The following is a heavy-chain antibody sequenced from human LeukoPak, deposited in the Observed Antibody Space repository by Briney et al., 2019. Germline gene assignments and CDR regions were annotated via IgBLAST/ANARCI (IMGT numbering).Heavy chain of an antibody. V-gene: IGHV3-7*03. J-gene: IGHJ4*02. D-gene: IGHD6-13*01. CDR1: GFTFSSYW. CDR3: GRSAAAGFFDY. CDR2: IKQDGSEK. Sequence: GGSLRLSCAASGFTFSSYWMSWVRQAPGRGLEWVANIKQDGSEKYYVDSVKGRFTISRNNAKNSLYMQMNSLRAEDTAVYYCGRSAAAGFFDYWGQGTLVTVSS.